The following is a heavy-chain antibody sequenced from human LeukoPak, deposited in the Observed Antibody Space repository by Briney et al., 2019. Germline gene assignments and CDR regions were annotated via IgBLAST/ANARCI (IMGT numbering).Heavy chain of an antibody. V-gene: IGHV4-30-2*01. D-gene: IGHD2-15*01. CDR3: ARGSGSAGAFDI. J-gene: IGHJ3*02. CDR1: GGSISSGGYS. CDR2: IYHSGST. Sequence: AQTLSLTCAVSGGSISSGGYSWSWIRQPPGKGLEWIGYIYHSGSTYYNPSIKSRVTISVDRSKNQFSLKLSSVTAADTAVYYCARGSGSAGAFDIWGQGTMVTVSS.